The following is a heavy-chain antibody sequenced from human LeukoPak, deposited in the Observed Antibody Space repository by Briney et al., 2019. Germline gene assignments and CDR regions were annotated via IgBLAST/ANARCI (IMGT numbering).Heavy chain of an antibody. V-gene: IGHV4-61*02. CDR3: ARGYDSSGYYFDY. Sequence: SETLSLTCTVSGGSISSGSYYLSWIRQPAGKGLEWIGRIYTSGSTNYNPSLKSRVTISVDTSKNQFSLKLSSVTAADTAVYYCARGYDSSGYYFDYWGQGTLVTVSS. D-gene: IGHD3-22*01. CDR1: GGSISSGSYY. CDR2: IYTSGST. J-gene: IGHJ4*02.